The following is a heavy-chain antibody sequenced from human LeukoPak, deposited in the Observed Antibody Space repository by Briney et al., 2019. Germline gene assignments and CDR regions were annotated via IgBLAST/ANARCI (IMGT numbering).Heavy chain of an antibody. CDR2: ISTEGSYN. CDR1: GFTFSSFP. J-gene: IGHJ2*01. Sequence: GGSLRLSCAVYGFTFSSFPFGWVRQAPGKGMEWVAAISTEGSYNYHGDSVKGRFTISRDNPMNTLYLQMNGLRPDDPAVYYCARSLIPGRWYFDLWGRGTLVTVSS. D-gene: IGHD3-16*01. V-gene: IGHV3-30*04. CDR3: ARSLIPGRWYFDL.